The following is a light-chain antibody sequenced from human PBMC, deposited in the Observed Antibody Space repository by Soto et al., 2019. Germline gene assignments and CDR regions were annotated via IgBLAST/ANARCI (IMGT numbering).Light chain of an antibody. CDR2: EVS. V-gene: IGKV2D-29*01. CDR1: QSLLHSDGKTY. J-gene: IGKJ2*01. CDR3: MQTIKLPYT. Sequence: DIVLTQTPLFLSVTPGQPASISCRSTQSLLHSDGKTYFYWFLQKAGQPPQLLIYEVSNRFSGVSDRLSGSGSGTDFTLKISRVEADDVGSYYCMQTIKLPYTLGQGTK.